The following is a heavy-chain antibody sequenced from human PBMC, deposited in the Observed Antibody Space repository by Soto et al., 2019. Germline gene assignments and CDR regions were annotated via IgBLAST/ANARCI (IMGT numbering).Heavy chain of an antibody. CDR3: ARNHDYGDYFAGYWFDP. CDR1: GGSISSSSYY. CDR2: IYYSGST. D-gene: IGHD4-17*01. Sequence: QLQLQESGPGLVKPSETLSLTCTVSGGSISSSSYYWGWIRQPPGKGLEWIGSIYYSGSTYYNPSLKSRVTISVDTSKNQFSLKLSSVTAADTAVYYCARNHDYGDYFAGYWFDPWGQGTLVTVSS. V-gene: IGHV4-39*01. J-gene: IGHJ5*02.